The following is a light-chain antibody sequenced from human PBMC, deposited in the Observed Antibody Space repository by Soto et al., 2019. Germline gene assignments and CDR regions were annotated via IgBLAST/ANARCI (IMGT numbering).Light chain of an antibody. V-gene: IGKV3-20*01. CDR2: GAS. Sequence: VMTQSPATLSVSPGERATLSCRASQSVSSNLAWYQQKPGQAPRLLTYGASTRATGIPDRFSGSGSGTDFTLTISRLEPEDFAAYYCQQCGSSPLTFGQGTKVDI. CDR3: QQCGSSPLT. J-gene: IGKJ1*01. CDR1: QSVSSN.